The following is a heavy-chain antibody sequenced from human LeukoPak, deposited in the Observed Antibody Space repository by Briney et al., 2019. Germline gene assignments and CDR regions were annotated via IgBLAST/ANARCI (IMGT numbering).Heavy chain of an antibody. J-gene: IGHJ3*02. CDR3: ARSVAVAGPENAFDI. D-gene: IGHD6-19*01. V-gene: IGHV4-39*01. Sequence: SETLSLTCTVSGGSISGSAHYWGWIRQPPGKGLEWIGSIYNSGTTYYNPSLKSRVTIFVDTSKNQFSLNLSPVTAADTAVYYCARSVAVAGPENAFDIWGQGTMVTVSS. CDR2: IYNSGTT. CDR1: GGSISGSAHY.